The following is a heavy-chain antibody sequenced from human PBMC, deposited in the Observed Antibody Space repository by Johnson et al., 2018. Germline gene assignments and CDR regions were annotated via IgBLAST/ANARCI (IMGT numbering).Heavy chain of an antibody. CDR1: GFTFSSYG. V-gene: IGHV3-30*18. J-gene: IGHJ6*03. CDR2: ISYDGSNK. CDR3: AKRGVRAAATSYYMDV. D-gene: IGHD6-13*01. Sequence: VQLVESGGGVVQPGRSLRLSCAASGFTFSSYGMHWVRQAPGKGLEWVAVISYDGSNKYYADSVEGRFTISRDNSKNTLYLQMNSLRAEDTAVYYCAKRGVRAAATSYYMDVWGKGTTVTVSS.